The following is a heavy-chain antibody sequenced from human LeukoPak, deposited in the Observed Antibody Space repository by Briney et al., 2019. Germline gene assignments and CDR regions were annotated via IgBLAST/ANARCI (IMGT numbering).Heavy chain of an antibody. CDR3: ARDKERDCSGGSCYSAFDY. CDR1: GGSISSYY. J-gene: IGHJ4*02. CDR2: IYYSGST. D-gene: IGHD2-15*01. V-gene: IGHV4-59*12. Sequence: PSETLSLTCTVSGGSISSYYWSWIRQPPGKGLEWIGYIYYSGSTNYNPSLKSRVTISVDTSKNQLSLKLSSVTAADTAVYYCARDKERDCSGGSCYSAFDYWGQGTLVTVSS.